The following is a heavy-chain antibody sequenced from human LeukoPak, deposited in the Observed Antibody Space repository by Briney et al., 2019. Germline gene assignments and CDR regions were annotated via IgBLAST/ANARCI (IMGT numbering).Heavy chain of an antibody. CDR1: GFTFSSYA. D-gene: IGHD2-21*02. V-gene: IGHV3-30-3*01. Sequence: GRSLRLSCAASGFTFSSYAMHWVRQAPGKGLEWVAVISYDGSNKYYADSVKGRFTISKDKSKNTLYLQMNNLRTEDTAVYYCARDYCGGDCYVDYWGQGTLVTVSS. CDR2: ISYDGSNK. CDR3: ARDYCGGDCYVDY. J-gene: IGHJ4*02.